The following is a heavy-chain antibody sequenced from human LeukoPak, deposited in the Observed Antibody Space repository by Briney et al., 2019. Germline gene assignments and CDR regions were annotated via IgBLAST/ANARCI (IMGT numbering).Heavy chain of an antibody. V-gene: IGHV4-59*12. CDR1: GGSISSYY. D-gene: IGHD3-22*01. J-gene: IGHJ5*02. CDR2: IYYSGST. CDR3: ARDRYTYYYDSSGYNWFDP. Sequence: PSETLSLTCTVSGGSISSYYWSWIRQPPGKGLEWIGYIYYSGSTNYNPSLKSRVTISVDTSKNQFSLKLSSVTAADTAVYYCARDRYTYYYDSSGYNWFDPWGQGTLVTVSS.